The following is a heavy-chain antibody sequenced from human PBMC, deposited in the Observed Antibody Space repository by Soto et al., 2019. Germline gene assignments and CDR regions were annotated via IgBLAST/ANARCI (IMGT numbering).Heavy chain of an antibody. CDR3: ASRVNNSGWYPEYFQH. Sequence: EVQLVESGGGLVKPGGSLRLSCAASGFTFSSYSMNWVRQAPGKGLEWVSSISSSSSYIYYADSVKGRFTISRDNAKNSLYLQMNSLRAEDTAVYYCASRVNNSGWYPEYFQHWGQGTLVTVSS. CDR1: GFTFSSYS. CDR2: ISSSSSYI. V-gene: IGHV3-21*01. J-gene: IGHJ1*01. D-gene: IGHD6-19*01.